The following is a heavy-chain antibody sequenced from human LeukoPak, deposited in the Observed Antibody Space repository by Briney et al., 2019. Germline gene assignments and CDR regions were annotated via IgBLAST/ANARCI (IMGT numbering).Heavy chain of an antibody. J-gene: IGHJ6*03. CDR3: ARLPRASGWYGAYYYYMDV. CDR2: ISGSGGST. Sequence: GGTLRLSCAASGFTFSSYGMSWVRQAPGKGLEWVSAISGSGGSTYYADSVKGRFTISRDNAKNSLYLQMNSLRAEDTAVYYCARLPRASGWYGAYYYYMDVWGKGTTVTISS. V-gene: IGHV3-23*01. D-gene: IGHD6-19*01. CDR1: GFTFSSYG.